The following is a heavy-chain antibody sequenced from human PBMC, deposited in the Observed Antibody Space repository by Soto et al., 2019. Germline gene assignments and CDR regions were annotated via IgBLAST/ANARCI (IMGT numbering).Heavy chain of an antibody. CDR3: ARERGGSIDY. CDR2: IYYSGST. Sequence: SETLSLTCTVSGGSISSGGYYWSWIRQHPGKGLEWIGYIYYSGSTYYNPSLKSRVTISVDTSKNQFSLKLSSVTAADTAVYYCARERGGSIDYWGQGTLVTVPS. V-gene: IGHV4-31*03. D-gene: IGHD2-15*01. CDR1: GGSISSGGYY. J-gene: IGHJ4*02.